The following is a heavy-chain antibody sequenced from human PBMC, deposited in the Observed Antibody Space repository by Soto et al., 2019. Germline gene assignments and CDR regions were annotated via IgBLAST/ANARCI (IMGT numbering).Heavy chain of an antibody. J-gene: IGHJ5*02. V-gene: IGHV4-4*02. CDR3: ASVGSDYDNSGYYLP. CDR2: IYHSGST. CDR1: GGSVSSSNW. D-gene: IGHD3-22*01. Sequence: SETLSLTCIVSGGSVSSSNWWSWVRQPPGKGLEWIGEIYHSGSTTYNPSLKSRATISVDKSENQFSLRLESVTAADTAVYYCASVGSDYDNSGYYLPWGPGTLVTVSS.